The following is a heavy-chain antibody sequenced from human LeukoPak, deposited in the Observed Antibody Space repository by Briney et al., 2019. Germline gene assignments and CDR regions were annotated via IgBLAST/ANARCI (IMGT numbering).Heavy chain of an antibody. CDR3: ARDLQDYGDYPNWFDP. D-gene: IGHD4-17*01. V-gene: IGHV4-34*01. Sequence: SETLSLTCAVYGGSFSGYYWSWIRQPPGKGLEWIGEINHSGSTNYNPSLKSRVTISVDTSKNQFSLKLSSVTAADTAVYYCARDLQDYGDYPNWFDPWGQGTLVTVSS. CDR1: GGSFSGYY. J-gene: IGHJ5*02. CDR2: INHSGST.